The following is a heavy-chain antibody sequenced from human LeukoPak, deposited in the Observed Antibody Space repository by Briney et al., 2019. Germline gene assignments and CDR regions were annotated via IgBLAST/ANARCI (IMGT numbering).Heavy chain of an antibody. J-gene: IGHJ6*02. CDR1: GFTFSNYG. CDR3: AKGVVAATNAAYYGMDV. CDR2: ISYDESDK. V-gene: IGHV3-30*18. Sequence: GALRLSCAASGFTFSNYGMHWVRQAPGKGLEWVAVISYDESDKYYADSVKGRFTISRDNSRNTLYLQMNSLRPEDTAVYYCAKGVVAATNAAYYGMDVWGQGTTVTVSS. D-gene: IGHD2-15*01.